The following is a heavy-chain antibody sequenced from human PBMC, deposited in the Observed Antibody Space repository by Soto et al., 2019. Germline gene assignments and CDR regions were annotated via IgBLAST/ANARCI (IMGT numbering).Heavy chain of an antibody. CDR3: ARDQIKDYSGYDRRTFDY. J-gene: IGHJ4*02. CDR1: GFTFTSDW. V-gene: IGHV3-74*01. CDR2: INSDGSST. D-gene: IGHD5-12*01. Sequence: GGSLRLSCEASGFTFTSDWMHWVRQVPGKGLVWVSRINSDGSSTYYADSVKGRFTISRDNAKNTLYLQMNSLRAEDTAVYYCARDQIKDYSGYDRRTFDYWGQGALVTVSS.